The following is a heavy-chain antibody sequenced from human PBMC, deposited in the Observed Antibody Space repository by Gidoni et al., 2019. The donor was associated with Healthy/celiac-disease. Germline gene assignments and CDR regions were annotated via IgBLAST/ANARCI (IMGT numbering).Heavy chain of an antibody. D-gene: IGHD3-10*01. J-gene: IGHJ6*02. CDR1: GGSISSYY. V-gene: IGHV4-59*08. CDR2: IYYSGST. Sequence: QVQLQESGPGLVKPSETLSLTCTVSGGSISSYYWSWIRQPPGKGLEWIGYIYYSGSTNYNPSLKSRVTISVDTSKNQFSLKLSSVTAADTAVYYCARGEFYYGSGSSYYYGMDVWGQGTTVTVSS. CDR3: ARGEFYYGSGSSYYYGMDV.